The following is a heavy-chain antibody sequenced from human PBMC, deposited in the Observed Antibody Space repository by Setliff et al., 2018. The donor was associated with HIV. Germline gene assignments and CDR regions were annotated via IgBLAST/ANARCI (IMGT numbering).Heavy chain of an antibody. CDR3: ARGLNYYGSGSYLPLGY. CDR1: GESFNDYY. J-gene: IGHJ4*02. Sequence: PSETLSLTCAVYGESFNDYYWTWIRQPPGQGLEWSGEIDHSGNIKYHASLKSRVTISKDTSKNQISLKLRSVTAADTAVYYCARGLNYYGSGSYLPLGYWGQGTLVTVSS. CDR2: IDHSGNI. V-gene: IGHV4-34*01. D-gene: IGHD3-10*01.